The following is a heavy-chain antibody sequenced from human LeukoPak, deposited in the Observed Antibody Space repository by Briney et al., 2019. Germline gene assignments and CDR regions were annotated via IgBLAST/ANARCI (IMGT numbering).Heavy chain of an antibody. CDR3: AKGATLYYYGSGSYLVY. Sequence: PGMSLKLSCAASGFTFSNSAMHWVRQAPGKGLEWVAVISHNGGNTYYADSVRGRFTISRDNSKNTLYLQMNSLRAEDTAVYYCAKGATLYYYGSGSYLVYWGQGTLVTVSS. D-gene: IGHD3-10*01. CDR2: ISHNGGNT. J-gene: IGHJ4*02. V-gene: IGHV3-30-3*01. CDR1: GFTFSNSA.